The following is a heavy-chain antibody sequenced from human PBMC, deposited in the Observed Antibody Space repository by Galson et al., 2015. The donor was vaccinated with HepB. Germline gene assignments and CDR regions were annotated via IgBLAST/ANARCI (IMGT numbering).Heavy chain of an antibody. J-gene: IGHJ4*02. CDR2: ISAYNGNT. Sequence: SVKVSCKASDYTFTNFGISWVRQAPGQGLEWMGWISAYNGNTNYAQNLQGRVTMTTDTSTSTAHMVLRSLRSDDTAVYYCARARYSTSPPDYWGQGTLVTVSS. CDR3: ARARYSTSPPDY. CDR1: DYTFTNFG. V-gene: IGHV1-18*04. D-gene: IGHD2-2*01.